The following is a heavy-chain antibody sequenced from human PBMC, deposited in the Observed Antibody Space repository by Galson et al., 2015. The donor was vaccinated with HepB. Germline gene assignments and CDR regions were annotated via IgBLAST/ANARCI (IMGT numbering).Heavy chain of an antibody. D-gene: IGHD3-3*01. CDR1: GYTFTGYG. Sequence: SVKVSCKASGYTFTGYGISWVRQAPGQGLEWMGWISAYNGNTNYAQKLQGRVTMTTDTSTSTAYMELRSLRSDDTAVYYCARVGSITIFGVVTNDAFDIWGQGTMVTVSS. CDR3: ARVGSITIFGVVTNDAFDI. V-gene: IGHV1-18*01. CDR2: ISAYNGNT. J-gene: IGHJ3*02.